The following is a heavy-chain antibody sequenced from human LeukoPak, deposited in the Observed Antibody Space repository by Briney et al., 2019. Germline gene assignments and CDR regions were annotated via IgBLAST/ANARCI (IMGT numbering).Heavy chain of an antibody. V-gene: IGHV1-18*04. Sequence: ASVKVSCKASGYTFTSYGISWVRQATGQGLEWMGWISAYNGNTNYAQKLQGRVTMTTDTSTTTAYVELRSLRSDDTAMYYCARSTYGGIPFDIWGQGTMVTVSS. CDR3: ARSTYGGIPFDI. CDR2: ISAYNGNT. J-gene: IGHJ3*02. CDR1: GYTFTSYG. D-gene: IGHD3-10*01.